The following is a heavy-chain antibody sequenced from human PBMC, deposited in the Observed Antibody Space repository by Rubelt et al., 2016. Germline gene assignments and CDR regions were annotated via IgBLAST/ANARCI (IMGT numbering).Heavy chain of an antibody. CDR2: IWHDGSKK. V-gene: IGHV3-33*03. J-gene: IGHJ4*02. CDR3: VSSGHSYDEGH. Sequence: GFTFGSYGMHWVRQAPGKGLEWVAVIWHDGSKKDYGDSVKGRFTISRDNVKNSLYLQMTSLRAEDTAVYYCVSSGHSYDEGHWGQGTQVTVSS. CDR1: GFTFGSYG. D-gene: IGHD5-18*01.